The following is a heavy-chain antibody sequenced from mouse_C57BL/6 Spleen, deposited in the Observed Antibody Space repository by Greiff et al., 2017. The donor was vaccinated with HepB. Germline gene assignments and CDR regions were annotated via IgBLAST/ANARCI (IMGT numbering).Heavy chain of an antibody. Sequence: VQLQQSGAELAKPGASVKLSCKASGYTFTSYWMHWVKQRPGQGLEWIGYINPSSGYTKYNQKFKDKATLTADNSSSTAYMQLSSLTYEDSAVYYCARGRNYDSNYEFDYWGQGTTLTVSS. CDR3: ARGRNYDSNYEFDY. V-gene: IGHV1-7*01. J-gene: IGHJ2*01. CDR1: GYTFTSYW. D-gene: IGHD2-5*01. CDR2: INPSSGYT.